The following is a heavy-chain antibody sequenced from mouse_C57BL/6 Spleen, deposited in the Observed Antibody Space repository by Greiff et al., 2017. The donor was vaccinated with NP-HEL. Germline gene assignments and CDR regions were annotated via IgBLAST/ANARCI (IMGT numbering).Heavy chain of an antibody. CDR3: ARGGGNYVEYAMDY. V-gene: IGHV1-69*01. Sequence: QVQLQQSGAELVMPGASVKLSCKASGYTFTSYWMHWVKQRPGQGLEWIGEIDPSDSYTTYNQKFKGKSTLTVDKSSSTAYMQLSSLASEDSAVYYGARGGGNYVEYAMDYWGQGTSVTVSS. J-gene: IGHJ4*01. CDR1: GYTFTSYW. D-gene: IGHD2-1*01. CDR2: IDPSDSYT.